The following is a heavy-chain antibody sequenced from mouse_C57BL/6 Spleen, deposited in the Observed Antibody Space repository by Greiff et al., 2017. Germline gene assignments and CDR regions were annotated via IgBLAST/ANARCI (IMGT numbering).Heavy chain of an antibody. J-gene: IGHJ3*01. CDR1: GYAFSSSW. V-gene: IGHV1-82*01. CDR2: IYPGDGDT. CDR3: ALTGTGFAY. D-gene: IGHD4-1*01. Sequence: VMLVESGPELVKPGASVKISCKASGYAFSSSWMNWVKQRPGKGLEWIGRIYPGDGDTNYNGKFKGKATLTADKSSSTAYMQLSSLTSEDSAVYFCALTGTGFAYWGQGTLVTVSA.